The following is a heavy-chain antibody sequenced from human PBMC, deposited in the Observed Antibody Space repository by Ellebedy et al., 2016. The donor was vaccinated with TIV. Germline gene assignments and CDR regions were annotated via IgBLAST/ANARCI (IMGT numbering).Heavy chain of an antibody. CDR3: ASWKHEQALFDY. CDR1: GDSVSSNSAA. CDR2: TYYRSKWYN. D-gene: IGHD1-1*01. V-gene: IGHV6-1*01. Sequence: MPSETLSLTCAISGDSVSSNSAAWNWTTQSPSSGRESLGRTYYRSKWYNDYAVSVKSRITTTPDPSKNQFSLQLNSVNPEDTAVYYCASWKHEQALFDYWGQGTLVTVSS. J-gene: IGHJ4*02.